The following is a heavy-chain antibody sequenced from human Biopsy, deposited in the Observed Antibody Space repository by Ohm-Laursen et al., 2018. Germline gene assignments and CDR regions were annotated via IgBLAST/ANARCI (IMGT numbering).Heavy chain of an antibody. D-gene: IGHD1-26*01. V-gene: IGHV1-18*01. CDR3: ARDVVGRGASFFDF. Sequence: SVKVSCKVSGYTFGNYGISWVRQAPGQGLERMGWISVYNGNTDYPHKFQGRVTPTTDTSTSTAYMELRSLTSDDTAIYYCARDVVGRGASFFDFWGQGTSVTVSS. CDR1: GYTFGNYG. CDR2: ISVYNGNT. J-gene: IGHJ4*02.